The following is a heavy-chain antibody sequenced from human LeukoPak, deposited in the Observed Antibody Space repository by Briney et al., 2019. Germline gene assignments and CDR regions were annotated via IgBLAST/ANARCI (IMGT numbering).Heavy chain of an antibody. D-gene: IGHD3-10*01. CDR1: GFTFSSYA. J-gene: IGHJ5*01. V-gene: IGHV3-23*01. CDR3: AKDRGLYGLDKNAFDS. CDR2: ISGSGGST. Sequence: PGGSLRLSCAASGFTFSSYAMTWVRQAPGKGLEWVSGISGSGGSTYYADSVKGRFTTSRDTSKNTLYLQMNSLRAYDTAVYYCAKDRGLYGLDKNAFDSWGQGTLVTVSS.